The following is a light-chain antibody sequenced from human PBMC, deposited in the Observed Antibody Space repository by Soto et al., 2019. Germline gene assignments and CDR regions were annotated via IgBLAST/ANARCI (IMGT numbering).Light chain of an antibody. CDR1: QSISTW. CDR3: QQYNTYPYT. Sequence: DIQLTQSPSTGSASVGDRVAITCRASQSISTWLAWYQQKPGKAPNLLIYDASTLESGGPPGFSGSGSGTEFTLTISSLQPDDSATYFCQQYNTYPYTFGQGTKVDIK. V-gene: IGKV1-5*01. CDR2: DAS. J-gene: IGKJ2*01.